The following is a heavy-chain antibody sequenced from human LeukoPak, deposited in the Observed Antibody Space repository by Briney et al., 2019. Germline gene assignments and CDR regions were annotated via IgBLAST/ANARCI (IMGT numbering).Heavy chain of an antibody. CDR2: ISYDGSNK. Sequence: QPGRSLRLSCAASGFTFSNYGMHGVRQAPGKGLEWVAVISYDGSNKYYADSVKGRFTISRDNSKNTLYLQMNSLRAEDTAVYYCAKDYYDSSGYLDYWGQGNLVTVSS. CDR1: GFTFSNYG. D-gene: IGHD3-22*01. CDR3: AKDYYDSSGYLDY. V-gene: IGHV3-30*18. J-gene: IGHJ4*02.